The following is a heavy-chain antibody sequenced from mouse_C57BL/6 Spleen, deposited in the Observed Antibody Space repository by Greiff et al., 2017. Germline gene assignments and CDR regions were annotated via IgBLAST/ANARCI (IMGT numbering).Heavy chain of an antibody. CDR3: ARLDYDYDVGAY. CDR1: GYTFTSYW. J-gene: IGHJ3*01. CDR2: IHPNSGST. D-gene: IGHD2-4*01. V-gene: IGHV1-64*01. Sequence: QVQLQQPGAELVKPGASVKLSCKASGYTFTSYWMHWVKQRPGQGLEWIGMIHPNSGSTNYNEKFKSKATLTVDKSSSTAYMQLSSLTSEDSAVYYCARLDYDYDVGAYWGQGTLVTVSA.